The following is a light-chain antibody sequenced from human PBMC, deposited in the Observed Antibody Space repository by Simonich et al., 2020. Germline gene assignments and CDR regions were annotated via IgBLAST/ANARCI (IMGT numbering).Light chain of an antibody. V-gene: IGKV1-8*01. Sequence: IQMTQSPSTLSASVGDRVTITCRASQGISSYLAWYQQKPGKAPKRLIYAASTLQSGVPSRFSGSGSGTDCTLTISCLQSEDFATYYCQQYYSYPSTFGPGTKVDIK. CDR2: AAS. J-gene: IGKJ3*01. CDR3: QQYYSYPST. CDR1: QGISSY.